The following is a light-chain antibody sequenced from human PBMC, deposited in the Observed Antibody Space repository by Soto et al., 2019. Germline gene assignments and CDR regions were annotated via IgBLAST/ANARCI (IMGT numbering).Light chain of an antibody. Sequence: DIEMTQSPSSLSASVGDRVTITCRASQSISSYLNWYQQKPGKAPRLLIYAVSNLQSGVPSRFSGSGSGTDFTLPISSLQPEDFATDYCQHNYITPLAFGPGTKVDIK. CDR3: QHNYITPLA. CDR2: AVS. J-gene: IGKJ3*01. V-gene: IGKV1-39*01. CDR1: QSISSY.